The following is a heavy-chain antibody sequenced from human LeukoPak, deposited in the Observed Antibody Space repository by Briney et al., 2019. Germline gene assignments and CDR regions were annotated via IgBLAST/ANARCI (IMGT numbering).Heavy chain of an antibody. CDR1: GGSISSYY. CDR2: IYYSGST. J-gene: IGHJ3*02. Sequence: SETLSLTCTVSGGSISSYYWSWIRQPPGKGLEWIGYIYYSGSTNYNPSLKSRVTISVDTSKNQFSLKLSSVTAADTAVYYCARARYDFWSGYYGGDAFDIWGQGTMVTVSS. V-gene: IGHV4-59*01. CDR3: ARARYDFWSGYYGGDAFDI. D-gene: IGHD3-3*01.